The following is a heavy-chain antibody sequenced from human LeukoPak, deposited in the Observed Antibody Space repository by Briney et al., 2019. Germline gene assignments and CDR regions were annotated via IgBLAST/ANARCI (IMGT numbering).Heavy chain of an antibody. Sequence: GGSLRISCAASGFTFSSYWMPWVRQAPGKGLVWVSHINGDGTITNYADSVKGRFTISRDNAKNTLYLQMNSLRAEDTGVYYCARSAPLAASSPGTWGQGTLVTVSS. CDR1: GFTFSSYW. D-gene: IGHD6-13*01. CDR3: ARSAPLAASSPGT. CDR2: INGDGTIT. J-gene: IGHJ5*02. V-gene: IGHV3-74*01.